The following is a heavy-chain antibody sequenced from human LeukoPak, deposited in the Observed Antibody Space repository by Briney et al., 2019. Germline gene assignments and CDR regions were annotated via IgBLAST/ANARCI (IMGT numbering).Heavy chain of an antibody. V-gene: IGHV1-2*02. J-gene: IGHJ5*02. Sequence: ASVKVSCKASGYTFTAYYIHWVRQAPGQGLEWMGWINPNSGGTNYAQKFQGRVTMTRDTSISTAYMELSRLRSDDTAVYYCARDSSSWYLYWFDPWGQGTLVTVSS. CDR1: GYTFTAYY. CDR3: ARDSSSWYLYWFDP. D-gene: IGHD6-13*01. CDR2: INPNSGGT.